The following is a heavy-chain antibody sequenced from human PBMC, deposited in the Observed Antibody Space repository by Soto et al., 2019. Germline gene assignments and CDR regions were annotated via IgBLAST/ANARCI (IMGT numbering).Heavy chain of an antibody. V-gene: IGHV1-69*13. Sequence: SVKVSCKASGGTFSSYAISWVRQAPGQGLEWMGGIIPIFGTANYAQKFQGRVTITADESTSTAYMELSSLRSEDTAVYYCARLRGCSSTSCYAGAPFDYWGQGTLVTVSS. CDR3: ARLRGCSSTSCYAGAPFDY. D-gene: IGHD2-2*01. J-gene: IGHJ4*02. CDR1: GGTFSSYA. CDR2: IIPIFGTA.